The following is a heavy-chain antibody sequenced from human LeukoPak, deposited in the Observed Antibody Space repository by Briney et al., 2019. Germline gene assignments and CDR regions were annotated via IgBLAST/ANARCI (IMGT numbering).Heavy chain of an antibody. J-gene: IGHJ4*02. CDR2: IYYSGST. D-gene: IGHD3-10*01. Sequence: SETLSLTCTVSGGSISSYYWSWIRQPPGKGLEWIGYIYYSGSTNYNPSLKSRATISVDTSKNQFSLKLSSVTAADTAVYYCARESTMVRGVGYYFDYWGQGTLVTVSS. CDR3: ARESTMVRGVGYYFDY. CDR1: GGSISSYY. V-gene: IGHV4-59*01.